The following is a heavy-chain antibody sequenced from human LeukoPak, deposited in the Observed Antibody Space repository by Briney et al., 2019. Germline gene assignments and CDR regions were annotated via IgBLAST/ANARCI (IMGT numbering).Heavy chain of an antibody. D-gene: IGHD6-13*01. J-gene: IGHJ4*02. CDR3: ARDMSMQQLVRGAIDY. CDR1: GYTFTGYY. CDR2: INPNSGGT. V-gene: IGHV1-2*02. Sequence: GASVKVSCKASGYTFTGYYMHWVRQAPGQGLEWMGWINPNSGGTNYAQKFQGRVTMTRDTSISTAYMELSRLRSDDTAVYYCARDMSMQQLVRGAIDYWGQGTLVTVSS.